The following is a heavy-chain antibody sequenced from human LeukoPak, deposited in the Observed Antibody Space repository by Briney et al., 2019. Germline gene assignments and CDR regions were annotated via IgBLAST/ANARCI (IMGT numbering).Heavy chain of an antibody. V-gene: IGHV3-20*04. CDR1: GFTFDDFG. J-gene: IGHJ4*02. CDR3: AKGSRTMVRGRYTDS. Sequence: GGSLRLSCAPSGFTFDDFGMAWVRQVPGKGPEWVSGINWNGETIAYRDSVKGRFTISRDSARRSVYLQMNSLRDEDTALYYCAKGSRTMVRGRYTDSWGQGTLVTVSS. CDR2: INWNGETI. D-gene: IGHD3-10*01.